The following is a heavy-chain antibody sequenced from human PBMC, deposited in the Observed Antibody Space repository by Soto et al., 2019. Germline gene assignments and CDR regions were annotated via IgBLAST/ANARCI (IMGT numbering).Heavy chain of an antibody. CDR2: ISYGGYT. V-gene: IGHV4-39*01. D-gene: IGHD1-1*01. CDR3: ARHRRETGTFAQPLDS. J-gene: IGHJ4*02. CDR1: GGSVSSSSFY. Sequence: SETLSLTCTVSGGSVSSSSFYWGWVRQPPGKGLEWIGSISYGGYTYCIPSLKSRVTMSVDASTNQLSLNLNSVTAADTALYFCARHRRETGTFAQPLDSWGQGTLVTVSS.